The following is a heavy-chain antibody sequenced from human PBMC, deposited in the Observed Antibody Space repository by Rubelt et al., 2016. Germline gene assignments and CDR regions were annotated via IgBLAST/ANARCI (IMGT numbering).Heavy chain of an antibody. CDR1: GFTFSGYW. D-gene: IGHD5-18*01. Sequence: EVQLVESGGGSVQPGGSLRLSCAVSGFTFSGYWMHWVRQAPGKGLEWVSVISGSGGTTDYADSAKGRFTISRDNAKNTLCLQMNSLRADDTAVYYCAKDWIQLWIWGQGTLVTVSS. V-gene: IGHV3-23*04. CDR3: AKDWIQLWI. CDR2: ISGSGGTT. J-gene: IGHJ4*02.